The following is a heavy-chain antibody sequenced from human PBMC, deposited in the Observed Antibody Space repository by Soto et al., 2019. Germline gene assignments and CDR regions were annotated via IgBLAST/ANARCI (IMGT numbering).Heavy chain of an antibody. CDR1: GFSLSTSGVG. D-gene: IGHD3-16*01. CDR2: IYWDDYK. CDR3: GHKGGGDRILDY. V-gene: IGHV2-5*02. J-gene: IGHJ4*02. Sequence: QITLKESGPALVKPTQTLTLTCTFSGFSLSTSGVGVGWIRQPPGEALEWLALIYWDDYKHFSPSLESRLTITKDTPKNPVVLTMTNKDPVDTTTFFCGHKGGGDRILDYWGQGTLVTVSS.